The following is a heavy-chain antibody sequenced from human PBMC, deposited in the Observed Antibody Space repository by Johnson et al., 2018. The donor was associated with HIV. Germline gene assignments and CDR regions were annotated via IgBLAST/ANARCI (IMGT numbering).Heavy chain of an antibody. CDR3: AKVSIVVGTRGAFDI. Sequence: VQLVESGGGLVQPGGSLRLSCEASGFTVSSNYMGWVRQAPGKGLEWVSGINWNGGSKDYADSVKGRFPISRDNSKNTLYLQMNSLRAEDTAVYYCAKVSIVVGTRGAFDIWGQGTMVTVSS. V-gene: IGHV3-66*02. CDR2: INWNGGSK. D-gene: IGHD3-22*01. CDR1: GFTVSSNY. J-gene: IGHJ3*02.